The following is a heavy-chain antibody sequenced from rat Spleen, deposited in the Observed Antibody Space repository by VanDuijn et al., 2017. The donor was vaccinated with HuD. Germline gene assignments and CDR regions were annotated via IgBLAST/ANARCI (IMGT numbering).Heavy chain of an antibody. CDR2: ISTGGST. V-gene: IGHV5S13*01. CDR1: GFTFSNYG. D-gene: IGHD5-1*01. CDR3: ARGTGVFDY. J-gene: IGHJ2*01. Sequence: EVQLVESGGGLVQPGRSLKLSCAASGFTFSNYGMAWVRQAPTKGLEWVASISTGGSTYYPDSVKGRFTISRDNAKSTLYLQMDSLRSEDTATYYCARGTGVFDYWGQGVMVTVSS.